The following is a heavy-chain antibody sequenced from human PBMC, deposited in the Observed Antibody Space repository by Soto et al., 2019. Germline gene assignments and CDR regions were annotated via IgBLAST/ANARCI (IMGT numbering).Heavy chain of an antibody. J-gene: IGHJ4*02. V-gene: IGHV3-23*01. CDR1: GFSFISYA. CDR3: VRWSYLDY. CDR2: ISGSDGKT. Sequence: LRLSCAASGFSFISYAMSWVRQAPGKGLEWVSTISGSDGKTFYADSVKGRFSISRDTSKNMLYLQMNNLRGDDTAVYYCVRWSYLDYWGQGTRVTVSS. D-gene: IGHD3-3*01.